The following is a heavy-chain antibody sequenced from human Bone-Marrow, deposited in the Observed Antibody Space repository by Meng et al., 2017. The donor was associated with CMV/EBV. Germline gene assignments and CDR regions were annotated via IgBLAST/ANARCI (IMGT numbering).Heavy chain of an antibody. CDR1: GGTFSSYT. CDR2: IIPILGIA. D-gene: IGHD3-22*01. Sequence: SVKVSCKASGGTFSSYTISWVRQAPGQGLEWMGRIIPILGIANYAQKFQGRVTITADKSTSTAYMELSSLRSEDTAVYYCARKTYYDSSGYHDYWGQGTLVNVAS. V-gene: IGHV1-69*02. CDR3: ARKTYYDSSGYHDY. J-gene: IGHJ4*02.